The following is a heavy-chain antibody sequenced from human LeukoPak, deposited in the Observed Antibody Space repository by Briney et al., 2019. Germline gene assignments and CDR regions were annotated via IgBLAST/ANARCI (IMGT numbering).Heavy chain of an antibody. CDR1: GGSISSSNW. V-gene: IGHV4-4*02. CDR2: IYHSGST. D-gene: IGHD5-18*01. J-gene: IGHJ4*02. CDR3: ASNGYSYGYALDY. Sequence: SETLSLTCAVSGGSISSSNWWSWVRQPPGKGLEWIGEIYHSGSTNYNLSLKSRVTISVDKSKNQFSLKLSSVTAADTAVYYCASNGYSYGYALDYWGQGTLVTVFS.